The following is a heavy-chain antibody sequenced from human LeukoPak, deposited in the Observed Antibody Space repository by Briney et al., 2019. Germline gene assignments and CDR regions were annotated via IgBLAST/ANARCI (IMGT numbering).Heavy chain of an antibody. CDR3: ARDLRPFWSGTQGAFDI. V-gene: IGHV1-2*02. CDR2: INPNSGGT. D-gene: IGHD3-3*01. J-gene: IGHJ3*02. CDR1: GYTFTGYY. Sequence: ASVKVSCKASGYTFTGYYMHWVRQAPGQGLEWMGWINPNSGGTNYAQKFQGRVTMTRDTSISTAYMELSRLRSDDTAVYYCARDLRPFWSGTQGAFDIWGQGTMVTVSS.